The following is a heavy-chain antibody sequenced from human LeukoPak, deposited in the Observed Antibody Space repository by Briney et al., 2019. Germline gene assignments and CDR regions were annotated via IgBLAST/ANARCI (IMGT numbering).Heavy chain of an antibody. CDR2: IKQDGSEK. CDR1: GFIFSTYW. J-gene: IGHJ4*02. CDR3: ARGNSSTTCPHFDF. D-gene: IGHD2-2*01. V-gene: IGHV3-7*03. Sequence: GGPLTLSCAASGFIFSTYWMNWVRQAPGKGLEWVANIKQDGSEKYYVESVKGRSTISRDNAKNSLYLQMNSLRAEDTAVYYCARGNSSTTCPHFDFWGQGTLVTVSS.